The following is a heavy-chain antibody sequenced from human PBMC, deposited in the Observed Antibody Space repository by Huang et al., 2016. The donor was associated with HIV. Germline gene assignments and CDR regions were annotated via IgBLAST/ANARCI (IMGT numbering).Heavy chain of an antibody. CDR2: ISSSSSNR. J-gene: IGHJ3*02. D-gene: IGHD6-19*01. CDR3: ARVGGVAAGTFGTFDI. V-gene: IGHV3-21*01. CDR1: GFTFSSYS. Sequence: EVQLVESGGGLVKPGGSLRLSCAASGFTFSSYSMNWVSSISSSSSNRYYADSVKGRFTISRDNAKNSLYLQMNSLRAEDTAVYYCARVGGVAAGTFGTFDIWGQGTMVTVSS.